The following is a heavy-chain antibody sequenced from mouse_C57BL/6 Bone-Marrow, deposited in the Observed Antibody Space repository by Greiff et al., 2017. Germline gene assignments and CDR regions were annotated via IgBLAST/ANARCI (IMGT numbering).Heavy chain of an antibody. J-gene: IGHJ1*03. CDR3: ARGWLLLYFDV. CDR1: GYSFTGYF. CDR2: INPYNGDT. D-gene: IGHD2-3*01. V-gene: IGHV1-20*01. Sequence: EVKLMESGPELVKPGDSVKISCKASGYSFTGYFMNWVMQSHGKSLEWIGRINPYNGDTFYSQKFKGKATLTVDKSSSTAHMELRSLTSEDSAVYYCARGWLLLYFDVWGTGTTVTVSS.